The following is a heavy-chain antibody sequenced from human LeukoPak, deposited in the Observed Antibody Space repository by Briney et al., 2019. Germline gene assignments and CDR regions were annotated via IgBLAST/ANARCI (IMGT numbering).Heavy chain of an antibody. CDR2: ISGSGGST. D-gene: IGHD6-19*01. Sequence: GVSLRLSCAASGFTFSIYAMSWVPQAPGKGREWVSAISGSGGSTYYADSVKGRFTISRENTNNTLYLHMNSLRAEDTAVYYCAKSLPGIAVAASFGYWGQGTLVTVSS. CDR1: GFTFSIYA. CDR3: AKSLPGIAVAASFGY. J-gene: IGHJ4*02. V-gene: IGHV3-23*01.